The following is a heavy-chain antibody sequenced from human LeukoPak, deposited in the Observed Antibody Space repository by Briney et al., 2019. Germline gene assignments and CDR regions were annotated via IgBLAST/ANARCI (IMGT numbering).Heavy chain of an antibody. CDR2: IGSSSTYI. Sequence: GGSLRLSCAASGFTFNSYTMNWVRQAPGKGLEWVSCIGSSSTYIYYADSVKGRFTISRDNAKNSLYLQMNTLRAEDTAVYYCLRDRGYSTYDCWGQGTLVTVSS. D-gene: IGHD6-13*01. CDR3: LRDRGYSTYDC. V-gene: IGHV3-21*01. J-gene: IGHJ4*02. CDR1: GFTFNSYT.